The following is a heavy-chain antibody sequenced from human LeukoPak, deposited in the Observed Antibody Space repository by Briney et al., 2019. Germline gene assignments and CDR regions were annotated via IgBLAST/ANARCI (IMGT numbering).Heavy chain of an antibody. V-gene: IGHV3-7*01. Sequence: QPGGSLRLSCAASGFTFSSYWMSWVRQAPGKGLEWVANIKQDGSEKYYVDPVKGRFTISRDNAKNSLYLQMNSLRAEDTAVYYCARDEPDYYDSSGYYTPNYYYYGMDVWGQGTTVTVSS. J-gene: IGHJ6*02. D-gene: IGHD3-22*01. CDR3: ARDEPDYYDSSGYYTPNYYYYGMDV. CDR2: IKQDGSEK. CDR1: GFTFSSYW.